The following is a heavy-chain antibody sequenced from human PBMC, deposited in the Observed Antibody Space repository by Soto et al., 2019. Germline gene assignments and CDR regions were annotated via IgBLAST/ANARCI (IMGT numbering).Heavy chain of an antibody. V-gene: IGHV3-23*01. J-gene: IGHJ1*01. Sequence: EVQLLESGGGLVQPGGSLRLSCAASGFTFSSYAMSWVRQAPGKGLEWVSVISGSGGYTYYVDSVKGRFTISSDNSKNGLYPQTNTLRDEDTAVYYCAKSFGEYYPSPEYFQHWGQGTLVTVCS. CDR2: ISGSGGYT. CDR1: GFTFSSYA. CDR3: AKSFGEYYPSPEYFQH. D-gene: IGHD3-10*01.